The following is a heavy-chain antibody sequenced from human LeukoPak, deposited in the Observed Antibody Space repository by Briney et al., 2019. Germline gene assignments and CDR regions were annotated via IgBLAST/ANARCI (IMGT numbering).Heavy chain of an antibody. CDR2: IYYSGST. CDR3: AREATYYDILTGYYKVHYCMDV. CDR1: GGSISSYY. V-gene: IGHV4-59*01. Sequence: SETLSLTCTVSGGSISSYYWSWIRQPPGKGLEWIGYIYYSGSTNYNPSLKSRVTISVDTSKNQFSLKLSSVTAADTAVYYCAREATYYDILTGYYKVHYCMDVWGKGTTVTVSS. D-gene: IGHD3-9*01. J-gene: IGHJ6*03.